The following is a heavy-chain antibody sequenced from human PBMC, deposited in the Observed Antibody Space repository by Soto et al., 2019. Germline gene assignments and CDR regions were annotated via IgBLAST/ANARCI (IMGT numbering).Heavy chain of an antibody. J-gene: IGHJ4*02. D-gene: IGHD6-19*01. Sequence: GGSLRLSCAASGFTFSSYGMHWVRQAPGKGLEWVAVISYDGSNKYYADSVKGRFTISRDNSKNTLYLQMNSLRAEDTAVYYCAKDRNSSGWYDYWGQGTLVTVSS. CDR1: GFTFSSYG. CDR3: AKDRNSSGWYDY. V-gene: IGHV3-30*18. CDR2: ISYDGSNK.